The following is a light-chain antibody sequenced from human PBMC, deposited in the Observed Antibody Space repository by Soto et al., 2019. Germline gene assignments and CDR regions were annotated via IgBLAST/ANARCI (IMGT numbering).Light chain of an antibody. V-gene: IGKV1-12*01. CDR2: DAS. CDR1: QAISNW. CDR3: QPANSFALT. Sequence: DIQMTQSPSSVSASVGDRVIITCRTSQAISNWLAWYQHKPGKDPNLLIYDASSLQSGVPSRFSGSGSGTDFTLTISSLQPEDFAPYYCQPANSFALTFGGGTKVEIK. J-gene: IGKJ4*01.